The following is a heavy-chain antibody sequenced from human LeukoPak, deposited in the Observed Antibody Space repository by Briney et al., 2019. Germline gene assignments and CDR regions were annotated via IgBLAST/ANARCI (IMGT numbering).Heavy chain of an antibody. V-gene: IGHV3-23*01. CDR1: GFTFSSYA. D-gene: IGHD6-6*01. Sequence: GGSLRLSCAASGFTFSSYAMNWVRQAPGKGLEWVSAISGSGGSTYYADSVKGRFTISRDNSKNTLYLQMNSLRAEDTAVYYCAKGGVKYSSSPAYFDYWGQGTLVTVSS. J-gene: IGHJ4*02. CDR2: ISGSGGST. CDR3: AKGGVKYSSSPAYFDY.